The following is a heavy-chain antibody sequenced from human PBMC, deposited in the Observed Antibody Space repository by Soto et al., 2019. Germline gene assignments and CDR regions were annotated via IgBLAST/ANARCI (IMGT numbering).Heavy chain of an antibody. J-gene: IGHJ4*02. D-gene: IGHD2-15*01. V-gene: IGHV3-21*02. CDR2: IGGGSRYI. CDR1: GFTFSSFS. CDR3: ARGGPYCSGPTCYSFDY. Sequence: EVQLVESGGGLVKPGESLRLSCAASGFTFSSFSMNWVRQAPGKGLEWVASIGGGSRYIYYADSLRGRVTVSRDNAENSLYLQMHGLRADDTAVYYCARGGPYCSGPTCYSFDYWGQGTLVTVSS.